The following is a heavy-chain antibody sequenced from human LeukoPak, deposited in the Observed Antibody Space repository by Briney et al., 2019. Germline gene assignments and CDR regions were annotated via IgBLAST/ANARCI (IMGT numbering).Heavy chain of an antibody. D-gene: IGHD6-13*01. CDR3: ARKYSSSLGVSWFDP. J-gene: IGHJ5*02. V-gene: IGHV4-39*01. CDR1: GGSISSSSYY. CDR2: IYYSGST. Sequence: TSETLSLTCTVSGGSISSSSYYWGWIRQPPGKGLEWIGSIYYSGSTYYNPSLKSRVTISVDTSKNQFSLKLSSVTAADTAVYYCARKYSSSLGVSWFDPWGQGTLVTVSS.